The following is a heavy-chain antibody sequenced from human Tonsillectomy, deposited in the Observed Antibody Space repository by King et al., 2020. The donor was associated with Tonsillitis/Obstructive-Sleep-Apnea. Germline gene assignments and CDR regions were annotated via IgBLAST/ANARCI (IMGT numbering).Heavy chain of an antibody. CDR3: VKKRSSSSAFDS. D-gene: IGHD6-6*01. Sequence: VQLAESGGGLIQPGGSLKLSCSASGFTFSSFAMHWVRQAPGKGLEYVSTISNNGGSNTYYSDSVKGRFTISRDNSKNTLYLQMSSLRAEDTAVYYCVKKRSSSSAFDSWGQGTLVTVSS. V-gene: IGHV3-64D*06. CDR2: ISNNGGSNT. J-gene: IGHJ4*02. CDR1: GFTFSSFA.